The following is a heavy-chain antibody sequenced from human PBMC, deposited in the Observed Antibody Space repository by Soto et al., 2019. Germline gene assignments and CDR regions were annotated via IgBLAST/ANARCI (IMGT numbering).Heavy chain of an antibody. CDR2: ISYDGSNK. Sequence: QVQLVESGGGVVQPGRSLRLSCAASGFTFSSYGMHWVRQAPGKGLGWVAVISYDGSNKYYADSVKGRFTISRDNSKNTLYLQMNSLRAEDTAVYYCAKDHSPVLGSGSCDYWGQGTLVTVSS. V-gene: IGHV3-30*18. CDR3: AKDHSPVLGSGSCDY. CDR1: GFTFSSYG. J-gene: IGHJ4*02. D-gene: IGHD3-10*01.